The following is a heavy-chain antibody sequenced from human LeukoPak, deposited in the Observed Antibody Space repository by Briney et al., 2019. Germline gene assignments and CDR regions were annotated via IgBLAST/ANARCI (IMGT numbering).Heavy chain of an antibody. V-gene: IGHV3-23*01. CDR1: VVTFSSSA. D-gene: IGHD3-9*01. J-gene: IGHJ4*02. CDR2: ISSRGGSP. CDR3: AKDLMALAYYDILSGYYPTDYFDY. Sequence: VGSLRLSCADPVVTFSSSAMSWVRPTPGERLEWVSAISSRGGSPYYTDSVKVRFTIPRANSKTTLYLQMNGLRAEDTAVYYCAKDLMALAYYDILSGYYPTDYFDYWGQGTLATVSS.